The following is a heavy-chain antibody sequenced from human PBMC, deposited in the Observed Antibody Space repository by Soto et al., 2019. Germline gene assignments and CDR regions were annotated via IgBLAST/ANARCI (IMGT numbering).Heavy chain of an antibody. CDR2: IKQDGSEK. CDR1: GFTFSSYW. V-gene: IGHV3-7*05. CDR3: ARRLYGDYYTYCMDV. Sequence: GALRLSCAASGFTFSSYWMSWVRQAPGKGLEWVANIKQDGSEKYYVDSVKGRFTISRDNAKNSLYLQMNSLRAEDTAVYYCARRLYGDYYTYCMDVWGQGTTVTVSS. J-gene: IGHJ6*02. D-gene: IGHD4-17*01.